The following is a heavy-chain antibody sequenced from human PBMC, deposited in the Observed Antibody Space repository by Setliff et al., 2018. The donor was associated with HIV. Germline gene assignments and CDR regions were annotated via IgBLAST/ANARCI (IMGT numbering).Heavy chain of an antibody. Sequence: SETLSLTCSVSGGSINRGTYYWTWIRQSAGKGLEWIGHIYITGDTDYNPSLKSRITISVDTSKNQFSLRLSSVTAADTAVYYCARQGLVLVPASIDWRLPPSPIDYWGQGALVTVSS. CDR1: GGSINRGTYY. D-gene: IGHD2-2*01. CDR3: ARQGLVLVPASIDWRLPPSPIDY. V-gene: IGHV4-61*09. CDR2: IYITGDT. J-gene: IGHJ4*02.